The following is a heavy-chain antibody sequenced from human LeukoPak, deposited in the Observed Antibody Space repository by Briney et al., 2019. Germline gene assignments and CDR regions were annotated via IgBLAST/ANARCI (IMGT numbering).Heavy chain of an antibody. D-gene: IGHD2-15*01. V-gene: IGHV3-9*01. CDR2: ISWNSGSI. J-gene: IGHJ4*02. CDR3: AKGGLVAADRWNPFDY. Sequence: PGGSLRLSCAASGFTFDDYAMHWVRQAPGKGLEWVSGISWNSGSIGYADSVKGRFTISRDNAKNSLYLQMNSLRAEDTALYYCAKGGLVAADRWNPFDYWGQGTLVTVSS. CDR1: GFTFDDYA.